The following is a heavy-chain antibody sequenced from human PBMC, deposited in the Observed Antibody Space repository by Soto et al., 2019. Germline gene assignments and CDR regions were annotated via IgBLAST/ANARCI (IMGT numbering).Heavy chain of an antibody. CDR3: VRGASLNFDY. D-gene: IGHD1-26*01. CDR2: VNWHGGST. CDR1: GFTFDDYG. V-gene: IGHV3-20*04. Sequence: VQLVESGGGVLRPGGSLRLSCAASGFTFDDYGMSWARQAPGKGLEWVSGVNWHGGSTGYADSVKGRFTISRDNAKNSLYLQMNSLRAEDTAFYYCVRGASLNFDYWGQGTLVTVSS. J-gene: IGHJ4*02.